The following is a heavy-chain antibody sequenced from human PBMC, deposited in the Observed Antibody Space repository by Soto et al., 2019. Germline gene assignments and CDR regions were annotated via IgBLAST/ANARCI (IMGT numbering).Heavy chain of an antibody. CDR3: ARTYFYFWSGHWRWFDP. Sequence: SETLSLTCTVSGGSISGYYWSWIRQPPGMGLEWIGYIYYNGSTNYNPSLKSRVTISVDTSKNQFSLKLSSVTAADTAVYYCARTYFYFWSGHWRWFDPWGPGTLVTVSS. D-gene: IGHD3-3*01. V-gene: IGHV4-59*01. J-gene: IGHJ5*02. CDR1: GGSISGYY. CDR2: IYYNGST.